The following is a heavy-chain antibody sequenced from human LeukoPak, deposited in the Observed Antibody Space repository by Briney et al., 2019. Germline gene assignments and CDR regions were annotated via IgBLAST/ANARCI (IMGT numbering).Heavy chain of an antibody. D-gene: IGHD6-13*01. J-gene: IGHJ4*02. CDR1: GFTFSSYS. CDR3: ARTGIAAAGPFDY. V-gene: IGHV3-48*01. CDR2: ISSSSSTI. Sequence: GGSLRLSCAASGFTFSSYSMNWVRQAPGKGLEWVSYISSSSSTIYYADSVKGRFTISRDNAKNSLYLQMNSLRAEDTALYYCARTGIAAAGPFDYWGQGTLVTVSS.